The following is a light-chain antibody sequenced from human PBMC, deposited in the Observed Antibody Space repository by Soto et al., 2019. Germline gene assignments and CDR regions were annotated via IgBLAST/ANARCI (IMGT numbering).Light chain of an antibody. CDR2: AAS. CDR1: QSISSY. Sequence: DIQMTQFPSSLSASVGDRVTITCRASQSISSYLNWYQHKPGKAPKVLIYAASSLQSGVPSRFSGSGSGTDFTLTISSLQAEDFATYYCQQSYNTLITFGHGTRLENK. CDR3: QQSYNTLIT. J-gene: IGKJ5*01. V-gene: IGKV1-39*01.